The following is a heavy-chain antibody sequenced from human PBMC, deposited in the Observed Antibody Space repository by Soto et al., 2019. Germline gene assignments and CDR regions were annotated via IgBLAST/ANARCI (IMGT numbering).Heavy chain of an antibody. CDR2: TYYRSKWYN. J-gene: IGHJ6*02. CDR3: ARDPAGSSWRRENYYYYGMDV. D-gene: IGHD6-13*01. V-gene: IGHV6-1*01. Sequence: SQTLSLTCAIAGDSVSSNSAAWNWIRQSPSRGLEWLGRTYYRSKWYNDYAVSVKSRITINPDTSKNQFSLQLNSVTPEDTAVYYCARDPAGSSWRRENYYYYGMDVWGQGTTVIASS. CDR1: GDSVSSNSAA.